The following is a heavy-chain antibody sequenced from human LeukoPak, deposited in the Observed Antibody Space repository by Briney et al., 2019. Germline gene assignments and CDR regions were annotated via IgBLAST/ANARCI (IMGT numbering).Heavy chain of an antibody. CDR2: ISGSGGST. V-gene: IGHV3-23*01. Sequence: GGSLRLSCAASGFTFSSYAMSWVRQAPGKGLEWVSAISGSGGSTYYADSLKPLFPISRDNSKNTLSLHMNSLRAEDTAVYYCAKVNEEHFEQLVFVLHVSRTHYYYYMDVWGKGTTVTVSS. D-gene: IGHD6-6*01. J-gene: IGHJ6*03. CDR3: AKVNEEHFEQLVFVLHVSRTHYYYYMDV. CDR1: GFTFSSYA.